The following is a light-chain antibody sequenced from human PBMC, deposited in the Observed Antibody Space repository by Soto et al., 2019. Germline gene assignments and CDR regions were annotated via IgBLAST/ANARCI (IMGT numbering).Light chain of an antibody. CDR3: QPYGSSPRT. CDR2: GAS. J-gene: IGKJ1*01. CDR1: QSVSSSY. Sequence: EIVLTQSPGTLSLSPGERATLSCRASQSVSSSYLAWYQQKPGQAPRLLMYGASSRATGIPDRFSGSGSGTDLTLTISRLEPDDFAVYYCQPYGSSPRTFGQGTKVEIK. V-gene: IGKV3-20*01.